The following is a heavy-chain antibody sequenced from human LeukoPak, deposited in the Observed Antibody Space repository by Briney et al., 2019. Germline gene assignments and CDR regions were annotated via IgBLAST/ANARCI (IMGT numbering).Heavy chain of an antibody. Sequence: SETLSLTCAVYGGSFSGYYWSWIRQPPGKGLEWMGEINHSGSTNYNPSLKSRVTISVDTSKNQFSLKLSSVTAADTAVYYCARERKSSSWNYYYYYYMDVWGKGTTVTVSS. CDR3: ARERKSSSWNYYYYYYMDV. D-gene: IGHD6-13*01. J-gene: IGHJ6*03. CDR1: GGSFSGYY. V-gene: IGHV4-34*01. CDR2: INHSGST.